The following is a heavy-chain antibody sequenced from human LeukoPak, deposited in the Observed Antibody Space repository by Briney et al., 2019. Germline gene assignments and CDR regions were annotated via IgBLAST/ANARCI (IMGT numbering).Heavy chain of an antibody. V-gene: IGHV1-24*01. CDR1: GYTLTELS. CDR3: ARAGDDYGGNYGDAGY. J-gene: IGHJ4*02. CDR2: FDPEDGET. Sequence: ASVKVSCKVSGYTLTELSMHWVRQAPGKGLEWMGGFDPEDGETIYAQKFQGRVTMTEDTSTDTAYMELRSLRSDDTAVYYCARAGDDYGGNYGDAGYWGQGTLVTVSS. D-gene: IGHD4-23*01.